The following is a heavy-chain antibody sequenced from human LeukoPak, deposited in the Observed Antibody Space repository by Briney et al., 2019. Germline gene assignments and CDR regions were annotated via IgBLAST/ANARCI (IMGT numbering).Heavy chain of an antibody. Sequence: GGSLRLSCAASGFTVSSNYMSWVRRAPGKGLEWVANIKQDGSDKYYVDSVKGRFTISRDNAKNSLYLQMNSLRAEDTAVYYCAIIPRAAAGPSARSPFHYWGQGTLVTVSS. CDR3: AIIPRAAAGPSARSPFHY. CDR1: GFTVSSNY. J-gene: IGHJ4*02. CDR2: IKQDGSDK. V-gene: IGHV3-7*01. D-gene: IGHD6-13*01.